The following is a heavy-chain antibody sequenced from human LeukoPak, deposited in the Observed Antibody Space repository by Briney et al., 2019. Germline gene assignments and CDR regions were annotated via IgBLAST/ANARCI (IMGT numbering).Heavy chain of an antibody. CDR1: GGTFSSYA. V-gene: IGHV1-46*01. J-gene: IGHJ4*02. Sequence: ASVKVSCKASGGTFSSYAISWVRQAPGQGLEWMGIINPIGRSTNYAQKFQGRVTMTRDTSTTTVYMELSSLTSEDTAVYYCARWTNTYLDYWGQGTLVTASS. D-gene: IGHD3/OR15-3a*01. CDR3: ARWTNTYLDY. CDR2: INPIGRST.